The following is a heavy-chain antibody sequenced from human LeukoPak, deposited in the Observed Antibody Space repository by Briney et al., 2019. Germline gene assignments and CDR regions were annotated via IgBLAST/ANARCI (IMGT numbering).Heavy chain of an antibody. V-gene: IGHV4-34*01. Sequence: SETLSLTCAVYGGSFSGYYWSWIRQPPGKGLEWIGEINHSGSTNYNPSLKSRVTISVDTSKNQFSLKLSSVTAADTAVYYCARGLIYYDFWSGGLDYWGQGTLVTVSS. CDR1: GGSFSGYY. CDR2: INHSGST. CDR3: ARGLIYYDFWSGGLDY. D-gene: IGHD3-3*01. J-gene: IGHJ4*02.